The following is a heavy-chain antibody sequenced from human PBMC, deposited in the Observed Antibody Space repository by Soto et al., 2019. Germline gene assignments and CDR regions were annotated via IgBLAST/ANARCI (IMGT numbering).Heavy chain of an antibody. Sequence: QVHLQESGPGLGNPSQTLSLTCTVSGGPTNSGGYYWPWIRQHPGKGLEWIGSGYYRGTTNYHTSLKSRVTISVDTSKNQLSMKLSSVSAADTAVYDCAGGAGGNFDFDYWGQGTLVTVSS. CDR2: GYYRGTT. D-gene: IGHD2-21*02. CDR3: AGGAGGNFDFDY. J-gene: IGHJ4*02. CDR1: GGPTNSGGYY. V-gene: IGHV4-31*03.